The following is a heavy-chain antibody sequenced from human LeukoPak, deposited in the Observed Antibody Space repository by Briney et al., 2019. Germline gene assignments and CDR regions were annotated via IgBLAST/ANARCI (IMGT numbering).Heavy chain of an antibody. Sequence: GSLRLSCAASGFTFSSYWMSWVRQAPGKGLEWVANIKQDGSEKYYVDSVKGRFTISRDNAKNSLYLQMNSLRAEDTAVYYCARVVSYYDISTGSPPYYYYYSMDVWGKGTTVTVSS. CDR2: IKQDGSEK. CDR3: ARVVSYYDISTGSPPYYYYYSMDV. J-gene: IGHJ6*03. V-gene: IGHV3-7*01. D-gene: IGHD3-9*01. CDR1: GFTFSSYW.